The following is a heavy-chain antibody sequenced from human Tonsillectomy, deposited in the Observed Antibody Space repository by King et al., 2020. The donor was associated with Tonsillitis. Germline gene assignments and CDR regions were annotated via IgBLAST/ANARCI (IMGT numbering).Heavy chain of an antibody. CDR1: GFSFSSYE. CDR2: ISSIGTTI. Sequence: VQLVESGGGLVQPGGSLKLSCAASGFSFSSYEMSWVRQAPGKGLEWISYISSIGTTIYYADSVKGRFTISRDTNLLYLQMDSLRAEDTGVYYCGRAPVTVACWGQGTLVTVSS. CDR3: GRAPVTVAC. V-gene: IGHV3-48*03. J-gene: IGHJ1*01. D-gene: IGHD2-21*02.